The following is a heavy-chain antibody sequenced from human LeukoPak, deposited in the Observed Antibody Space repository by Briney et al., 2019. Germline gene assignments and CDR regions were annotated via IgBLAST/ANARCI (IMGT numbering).Heavy chain of an antibody. D-gene: IGHD2-8*01. CDR1: GFTFSSYG. Sequence: GGSLRLSCAASGFTFSSYGMHWVRQAPGKGLEWVAVISYDGSNKYYADSVKGRFTIARDNSKNTLYLQMNSLRAEDTAVYYCATRILRYFQHWGQGTLVTVSS. CDR2: ISYDGSNK. CDR3: ATRILRYFQH. J-gene: IGHJ1*01. V-gene: IGHV3-30*03.